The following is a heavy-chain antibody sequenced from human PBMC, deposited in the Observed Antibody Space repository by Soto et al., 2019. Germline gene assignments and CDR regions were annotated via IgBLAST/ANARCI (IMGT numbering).Heavy chain of an antibody. CDR1: GGTFSSYA. V-gene: IGHV1-69*13. J-gene: IGHJ4*02. CDR2: IIPIFGTA. D-gene: IGHD3-22*01. Sequence: GASVKVSCKASGGTFSSYAISWVRQAPGQGLEWMGGIIPIFGTANYAQKFQGRVTITADESTSTAYMELSSLRSEDTAVYYCARDGHYYYDSSGYFLFDYWGQGTLVTVSS. CDR3: ARDGHYYYDSSGYFLFDY.